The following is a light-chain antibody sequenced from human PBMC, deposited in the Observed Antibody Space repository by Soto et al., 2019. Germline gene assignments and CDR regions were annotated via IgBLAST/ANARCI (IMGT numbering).Light chain of an antibody. J-gene: IGKJ1*01. CDR3: QQYGSSHMWT. CDR1: QSVSSSY. Sequence: EIVLTQSPGTLSLSPGERATLSCRASQSVSSSYLAWYQQKPGQAPRLLIYGASSRATGIPDRFSGSGSGTDFTLTISRLEPEDFAVYYCQQYGSSHMWTFGQGTKVAIK. CDR2: GAS. V-gene: IGKV3-20*01.